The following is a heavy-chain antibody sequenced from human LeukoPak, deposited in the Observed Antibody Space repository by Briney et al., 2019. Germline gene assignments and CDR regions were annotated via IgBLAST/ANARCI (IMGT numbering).Heavy chain of an antibody. J-gene: IGHJ6*03. D-gene: IGHD6-13*01. Sequence: PGGSLRLSCAASGFTFSSYSMNWVRQAPGKGLEWVSSISSSSSYIYYADSVKGRFTISRDNAKNSLYLQMNSLRAEDTAVYYCAKAGSDSSSWFRYYYYYYMDVWGKGTTVTISS. CDR2: ISSSSSYI. CDR3: AKAGSDSSSWFRYYYYYYMDV. V-gene: IGHV3-21*01. CDR1: GFTFSSYS.